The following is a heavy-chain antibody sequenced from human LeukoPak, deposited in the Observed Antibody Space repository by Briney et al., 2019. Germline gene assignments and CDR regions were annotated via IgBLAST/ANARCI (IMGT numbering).Heavy chain of an antibody. Sequence: PGRSLRLSCAASGFTFSSYAMHWVRQAPGKGLEWVAVISYDGSNKYYADSVKGRFTISRDNSKNTLYLQMNSLRAEDTAVYYCARDGIVAVPAAILRYYYYGMDVWGQGTTVTVSS. CDR1: GFTFSSYA. V-gene: IGHV3-30-3*01. CDR2: ISYDGSNK. CDR3: ARDGIVAVPAAILRYYYYGMDV. J-gene: IGHJ6*02. D-gene: IGHD2-2*02.